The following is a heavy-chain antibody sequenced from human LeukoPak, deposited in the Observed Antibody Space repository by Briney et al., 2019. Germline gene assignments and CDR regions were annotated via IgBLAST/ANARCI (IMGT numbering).Heavy chain of an antibody. J-gene: IGHJ6*02. V-gene: IGHV4-59*01. D-gene: IGHD2-2*01. Sequence: NPSETLSLTCTVSGGSISSYYWSWIRQPPGKGLEWIGYIFYTGSTNYNPSLKSRVTISVGTSKNQFSLRLSSATAADTAVYYCARRFYCSSTSCPYGMDVWGQGTTVTVSS. CDR3: ARRFYCSSTSCPYGMDV. CDR1: GGSISSYY. CDR2: IFYTGST.